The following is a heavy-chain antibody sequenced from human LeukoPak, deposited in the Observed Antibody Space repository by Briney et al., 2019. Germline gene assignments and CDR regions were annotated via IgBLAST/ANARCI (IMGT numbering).Heavy chain of an antibody. J-gene: IGHJ6*02. V-gene: IGHV4-34*01. CDR2: INHSGST. CDR1: GGSFSGYY. D-gene: IGHD3-22*01. Sequence: SETLSLTCAVYGGSFSGYYWGWIRQPPGKGLEWIGEINHSGSTNYNPSLKSRVTISVDTSKNQFSLKLSSVTAADTAVYYCARANHYYYDSSGYYYYYYGMDVWGQGTTVTVSS. CDR3: ARANHYYYDSSGYYYYYYGMDV.